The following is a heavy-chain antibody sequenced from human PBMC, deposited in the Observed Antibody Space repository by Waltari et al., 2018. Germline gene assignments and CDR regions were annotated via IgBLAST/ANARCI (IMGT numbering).Heavy chain of an antibody. Sequence: QVQLVQSGSELKKPGDSVKVSCKASGYIFTNYAMNWVRQGPGQGLESMGWSNTKTGNPTYAQGLRGRFVFSLDTSVSTASLQISSLKAEDTAVYYCARGIQLWGRGSWYFDNWGQGTLVTVSS. CDR1: GYIFTNYA. D-gene: IGHD3-16*01. CDR2: SNTKTGNP. V-gene: IGHV7-4-1*02. CDR3: ARGIQLWGRGSWYFDN. J-gene: IGHJ4*02.